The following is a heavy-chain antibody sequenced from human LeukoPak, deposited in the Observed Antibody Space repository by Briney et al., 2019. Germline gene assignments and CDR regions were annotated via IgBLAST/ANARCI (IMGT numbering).Heavy chain of an antibody. CDR2: IYYSGST. CDR1: GGSISSYY. CDR3: ARDIITMVRGVIMTIDY. V-gene: IGHV4-59*12. J-gene: IGHJ4*02. Sequence: SETLSLTCTVSGGSISSYYWSWIRQPPGKGLEWIGYIYYSGSTNYNPSLKSRVTISVDTSKNQFSLKLSSVTAADTAVYYCARDIITMVRGVIMTIDYWGQGTLVTVYS. D-gene: IGHD3-10*01.